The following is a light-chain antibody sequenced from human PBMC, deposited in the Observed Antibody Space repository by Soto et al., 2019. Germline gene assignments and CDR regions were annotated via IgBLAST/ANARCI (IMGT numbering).Light chain of an antibody. J-gene: IGKJ4*01. V-gene: IGKV1-33*01. Sequence: DIQMTQSPSSLSASVRDRVTITCQASQDISNYLNWYQQKPGKAPKILIYDASVLEAGVPSRFSGGGSGTHFTLTISSLQAEDVATYYCQQFDTLPLTFGGGTKVEIK. CDR2: DAS. CDR3: QQFDTLPLT. CDR1: QDISNY.